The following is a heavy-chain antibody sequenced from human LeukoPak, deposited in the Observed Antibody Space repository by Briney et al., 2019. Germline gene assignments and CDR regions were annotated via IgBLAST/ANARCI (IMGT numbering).Heavy chain of an antibody. Sequence: ASVKVSCKASGGTFSSYAISWVRQAPGQGLEWMGRINPNSGGTNYAQKFQGRVTMTRDTSISTAYMELSRLRSDDTAVYYCARIMTTVTTLPNRTGIWGQGTLVTVSS. J-gene: IGHJ4*02. CDR1: GGTFSSYA. CDR3: ARIMTTVTTLPNRTGI. D-gene: IGHD4-17*01. CDR2: INPNSGGT. V-gene: IGHV1-2*06.